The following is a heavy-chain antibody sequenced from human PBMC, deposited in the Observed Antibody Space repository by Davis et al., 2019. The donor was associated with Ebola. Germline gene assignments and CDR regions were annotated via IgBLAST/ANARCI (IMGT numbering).Heavy chain of an antibody. D-gene: IGHD3-22*01. Sequence: SETLSLTCIVSGGSINSSSYYWGWVRQPPERGLEWIGTIYHTGNTFYIPSLKSRVSMSVDTAKNQFSLKLISVTAADSAIYYCARAYFEGGFYYYYFMDVWGQGTTVTVSS. CDR2: IYHTGNT. J-gene: IGHJ6*03. CDR3: ARAYFEGGFYYYYFMDV. V-gene: IGHV4-39*07. CDR1: GGSINSSSYY.